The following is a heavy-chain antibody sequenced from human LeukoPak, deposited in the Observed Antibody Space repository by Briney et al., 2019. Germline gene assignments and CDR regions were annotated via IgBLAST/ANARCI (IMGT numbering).Heavy chain of an antibody. J-gene: IGHJ4*02. D-gene: IGHD3-22*01. CDR2: INPSGGST. V-gene: IGHV1-46*01. Sequence: ASVKVCCKASGYTFTSYYMHWVRQAPGQGLEWMGIINPSGGSTSYAQKFQGRVTITRDMSTSTVYMELSSLRSEDTAVYYCARANKPDDYYDSSATPMGAFDYWGQGTLVTVSS. CDR3: ARANKPDDYYDSSATPMGAFDY. CDR1: GYTFTSYY.